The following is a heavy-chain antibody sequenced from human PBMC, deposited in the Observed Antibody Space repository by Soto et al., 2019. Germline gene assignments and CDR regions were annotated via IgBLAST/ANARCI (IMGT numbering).Heavy chain of an antibody. CDR3: AKRRSVGVFWSGYGRGYMDV. Sequence: PGGSLRLSCAASGFTFSSYAMSWVRQAPGKGLEWVSAISGSGGSTYYADSVKGRFTISRDNSKNTLYLQMNSLRAEDTAVYYCAKRRSVGVFWSGYGRGYMDVWGKGTTVTVSS. CDR2: ISGSGGST. V-gene: IGHV3-23*01. CDR1: GFTFSSYA. D-gene: IGHD3-3*01. J-gene: IGHJ6*03.